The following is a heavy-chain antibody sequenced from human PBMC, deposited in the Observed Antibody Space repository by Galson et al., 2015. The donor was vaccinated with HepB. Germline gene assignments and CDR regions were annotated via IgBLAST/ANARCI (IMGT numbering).Heavy chain of an antibody. CDR1: GFTFSNYV. CDR2: ITDDGATT. D-gene: IGHD1-14*01. CDR3: VTRRLDHTTKWGAFDF. J-gene: IGHJ3*01. V-gene: IGHV3-23*01. Sequence: SLRLSCAASGFTFSNYVMNWVRQAPGKGLEWVSTITDDGATTFYADSVKGRFTIFRDNSKNTLYLQMNSLTAAATAVYYCVTRRLDHTTKWGAFDFWGQGTMVTVSS.